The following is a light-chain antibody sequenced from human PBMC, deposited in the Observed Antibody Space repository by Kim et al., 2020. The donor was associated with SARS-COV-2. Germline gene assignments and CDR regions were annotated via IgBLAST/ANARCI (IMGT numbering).Light chain of an antibody. V-gene: IGLV1-44*01. CDR3: AAWDDSLIGVV. J-gene: IGLJ2*01. Sequence: GQRGTISCYGSRSNIGSNTVNWYQQLPGMAPKLLIYSNDQRPSGVPDRFSASKSGTSASLAISGLQSEDETDYYCAAWDDSLIGVVFGGGTQLTVL. CDR1: RSNIGSNT. CDR2: SND.